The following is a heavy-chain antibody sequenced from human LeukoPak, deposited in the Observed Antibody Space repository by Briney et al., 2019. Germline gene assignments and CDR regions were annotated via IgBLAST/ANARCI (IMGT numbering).Heavy chain of an antibody. CDR3: ARDWYYYDSSGPQGNFDY. D-gene: IGHD3-22*01. CDR2: IYYRGST. J-gene: IGHJ4*02. Sequence: SETLSLTCAVYGGSFSGYYWSWIRQPPGKGLEWIGSIYYRGSTYYNPSLKSRVTISVDTSKNQFSLKLSSVTAADTAVYYCARDWYYYDSSGPQGNFDYWGQGTLVTVSS. V-gene: IGHV4-34*01. CDR1: GGSFSGYY.